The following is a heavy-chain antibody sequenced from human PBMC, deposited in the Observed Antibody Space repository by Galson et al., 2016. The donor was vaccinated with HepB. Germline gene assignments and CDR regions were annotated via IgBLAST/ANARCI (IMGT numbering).Heavy chain of an antibody. D-gene: IGHD1-26*01. CDR1: GGTFSNYA. CDR2: IIPVFSAP. V-gene: IGHV1-69*13. J-gene: IGHJ4*02. Sequence: SVKVSCKASGGTFSNYAINWVRQAPGQGLEWMGGIIPVFSAPRYAPKFEDTVTITADESTSTFYMELTSLRSDDTAVYFCARERAGRTALTGDFVDWGQGTLVTVSS. CDR3: ARERAGRTALTGDFVD.